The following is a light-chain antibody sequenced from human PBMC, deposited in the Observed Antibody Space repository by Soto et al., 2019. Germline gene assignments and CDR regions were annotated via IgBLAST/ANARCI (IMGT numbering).Light chain of an antibody. CDR2: GSS. CDR3: LPSCLSGP. J-gene: IGKJ1*01. Sequence: GTLSLSPGERAALSCRASQSVNSNYLVWYQQNPGQAPRLLIYGSSKRATGIPDRFSGSGSGTDFTLTICLLEPDDFPVYYSLPSCLSGPFAQGTKVDIK. V-gene: IGKV3-20*01. CDR1: QSVNSNY.